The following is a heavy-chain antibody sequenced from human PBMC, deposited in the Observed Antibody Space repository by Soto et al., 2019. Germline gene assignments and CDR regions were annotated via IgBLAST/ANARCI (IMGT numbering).Heavy chain of an antibody. Sequence: QVQLVQSGAEVKKPGASVKVSCKASGYTFTSYAMHWVRQAPGQRLEWMGWINAGNGNTKYSQKFQGRVTSTRDTSASTAYMELSSLRSEDTAVYYCARDRWTVVVAATPELDYWGQGTMVTVSS. J-gene: IGHJ4*02. V-gene: IGHV1-3*01. CDR2: INAGNGNT. CDR1: GYTFTSYA. D-gene: IGHD2-15*01. CDR3: ARDRWTVVVAATPELDY.